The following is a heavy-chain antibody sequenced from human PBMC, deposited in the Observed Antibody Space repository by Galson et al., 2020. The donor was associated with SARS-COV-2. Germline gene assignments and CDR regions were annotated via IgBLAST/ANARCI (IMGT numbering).Heavy chain of an antibody. V-gene: IGHV3-30-3*01. Sequence: GESLKISCAASGFTFSSYAINWVRQAPGKGLEWVAVISYDGSNKYYADSVKGRFTISRDNSKNTLYLQMNSLRAEDTAVYYCATPRGVYYYNSSGAFDYWGQGTLVTVSS. CDR1: GFTFSSYA. CDR2: ISYDGSNK. J-gene: IGHJ4*02. CDR3: ATPRGVYYYNSSGAFDY. D-gene: IGHD3-22*01.